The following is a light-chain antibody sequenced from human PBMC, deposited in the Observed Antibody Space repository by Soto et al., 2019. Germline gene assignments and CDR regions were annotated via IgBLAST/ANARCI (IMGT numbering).Light chain of an antibody. CDR3: QQTYSTPVT. J-gene: IGKJ1*01. V-gene: IGKV1-33*01. Sequence: DIQMTQSPSSLSASIGDRVTITCQASQNITNNLSWYQQKPGKAPNLLIYHASKLAKGVTSRFSGSGSGTDFSFIITSLQREDLATYYCQQTYSTPVTFGQGTKVDI. CDR2: HAS. CDR1: QNITNN.